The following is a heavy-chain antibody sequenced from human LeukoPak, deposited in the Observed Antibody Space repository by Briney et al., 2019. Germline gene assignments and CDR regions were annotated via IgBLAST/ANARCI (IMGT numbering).Heavy chain of an antibody. CDR1: GYSISSGYY. V-gene: IGHV4-38-2*02. J-gene: IGHJ3*02. Sequence: PSETLSLTCAVSGYSISSGYYWGWIRQPPGKGLEWIGSIYHSGSTYYNPSLKSRVTISVDTSKNQFSLKLSSVTAADTAVYYCARDYSLYADDSSGFGAFDIWGQGTMVTVSS. D-gene: IGHD3-22*01. CDR3: ARDYSLYADDSSGFGAFDI. CDR2: IYHSGST.